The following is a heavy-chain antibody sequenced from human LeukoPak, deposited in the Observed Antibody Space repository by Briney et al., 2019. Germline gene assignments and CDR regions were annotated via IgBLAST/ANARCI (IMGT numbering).Heavy chain of an antibody. J-gene: IGHJ6*02. CDR2: INPSGGST. CDR3: AGGIYGSGSFSFYYGMDV. Sequence: ASVKVSCKASGYTFVGYYLNWVRQAPGRGLEWMGIINPSGGSTTYAQKFQGRVTMTRDTSTTTVYMELSSLRSEDTAVYYCAGGIYGSGSFSFYYGMDVWGQGTTVTVSS. V-gene: IGHV1-46*01. D-gene: IGHD3-10*01. CDR1: GYTFVGYY.